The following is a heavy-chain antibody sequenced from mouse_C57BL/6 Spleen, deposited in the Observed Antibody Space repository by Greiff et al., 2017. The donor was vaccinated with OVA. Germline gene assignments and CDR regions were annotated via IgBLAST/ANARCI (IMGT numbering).Heavy chain of an antibody. Sequence: EVQLVESGGGLVQPGGSLSLSCAASGFTFTDYYMSWVRQPPGKALEWLGFIRNKANGYTTEYSASVKGRFTISRDNSQSILYLQMNALRAEDSATYYCARWRHLPYTVVGDYYAMDYWGQGTSVTVSS. CDR1: GFTFTDYY. CDR3: ARWRHLPYTVVGDYYAMDY. J-gene: IGHJ4*01. V-gene: IGHV7-3*01. CDR2: IRNKANGYTT. D-gene: IGHD1-1*01.